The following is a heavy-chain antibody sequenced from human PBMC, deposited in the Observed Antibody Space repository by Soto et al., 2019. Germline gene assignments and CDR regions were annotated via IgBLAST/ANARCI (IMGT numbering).Heavy chain of an antibody. D-gene: IGHD3-16*01. CDR2: IYYSGST. CDR1: GGSISSGGYY. J-gene: IGHJ6*04. V-gene: IGHV4-31*03. CDR3: ARDRLKGGSIYV. Sequence: QVQLQESGPGLVKPSQTLSLTCTVSGGSISSGGYYWSWIRQHPGKGLEWIVYIYYSGSTYYNPSLKSRVTISVDTSKNQFSLKLSSVTAADTAVYYCARDRLKGGSIYVWGKGTTVTVSS.